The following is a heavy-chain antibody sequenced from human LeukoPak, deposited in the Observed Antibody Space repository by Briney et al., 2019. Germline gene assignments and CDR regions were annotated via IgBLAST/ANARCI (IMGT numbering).Heavy chain of an antibody. D-gene: IGHD1-14*01. CDR1: GGSFSGYY. Sequence: SETLSLTCAAYGGSFSGYYWSWIRQPPGKGLEWIGEINHSGSTNYNPSLKSRATISVDTSKNQFSLKLSSVTAADTAVYYCARFRDTGDWFDPWGQGTLVTVSS. V-gene: IGHV4-34*01. J-gene: IGHJ5*02. CDR2: INHSGST. CDR3: ARFRDTGDWFDP.